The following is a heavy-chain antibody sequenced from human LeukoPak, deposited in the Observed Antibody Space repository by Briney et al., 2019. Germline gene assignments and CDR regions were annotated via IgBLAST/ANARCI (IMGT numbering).Heavy chain of an antibody. Sequence: SVKVSCKASGGTFSSYAIGWVRQAPGQGLAWMGGIIPIFGTANYAQKFQGRVTITADESTSTAYMELSSLRSEDTAVYYCARVHDYGDFGAFDIWGQGTMVTVSS. D-gene: IGHD4-17*01. CDR3: ARVHDYGDFGAFDI. V-gene: IGHV1-69*13. CDR1: GGTFSSYA. J-gene: IGHJ3*02. CDR2: IIPIFGTA.